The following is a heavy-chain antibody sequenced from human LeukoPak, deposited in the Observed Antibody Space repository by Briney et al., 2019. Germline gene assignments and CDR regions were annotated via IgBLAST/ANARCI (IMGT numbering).Heavy chain of an antibody. V-gene: IGHV1-69*02. Sequence: SSVKVSCKASGGTFSSYTISWVRQAPGQGLEWMGRIIPFLGIANYAQKFQGRVTITADKSTSTAYMELSSLRSEDTAVYYCARGDDFWSGYYIGYYYYYMDVWGKGTTVTVSS. J-gene: IGHJ6*03. CDR3: ARGDDFWSGYYIGYYYYYMDV. CDR1: GGTFSSYT. CDR2: IIPFLGIA. D-gene: IGHD3-3*01.